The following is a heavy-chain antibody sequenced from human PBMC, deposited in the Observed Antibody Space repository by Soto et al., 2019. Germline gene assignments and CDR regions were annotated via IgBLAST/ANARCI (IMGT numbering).Heavy chain of an antibody. J-gene: IGHJ3*02. CDR2: TSNDGSKT. D-gene: IGHD1-26*01. CDR3: AKDSRPRPGGAFEI. V-gene: IGHV3-30-3*01. Sequence: PGGSLRLSCAASGFTFSSYAMHWVRQAPGKGLEWVAATSNDGSKTYYADSVKGRFSISRDNSKNTLYLQMNSLRAEDTAIYYCAKDSRPRPGGAFEIWGQGTMVTVSS. CDR1: GFTFSSYA.